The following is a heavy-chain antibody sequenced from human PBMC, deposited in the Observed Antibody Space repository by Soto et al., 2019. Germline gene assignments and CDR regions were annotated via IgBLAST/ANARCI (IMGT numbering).Heavy chain of an antibody. V-gene: IGHV3-7*01. CDR2: IKQDGSEK. CDR1: GFTFDTHW. Sequence: EVQLAESGGGLVQPGGSLRLSCAASGFTFDTHWMSWVRQAPGKGLEWVANIKQDGSEKYYVDSVKGRFTISRDNANNALFLQMNSLRAGDSAGYYLSRDRYYGSGCPFVDDWGQGSRVTDSA. J-gene: IGHJ4*02. CDR3: SRDRYYGSGCPFVDD. D-gene: IGHD3-10*01.